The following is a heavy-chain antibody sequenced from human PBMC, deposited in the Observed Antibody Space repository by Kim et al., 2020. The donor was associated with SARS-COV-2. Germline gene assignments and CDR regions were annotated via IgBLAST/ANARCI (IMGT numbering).Heavy chain of an antibody. CDR2: T. J-gene: IGHJ4*02. D-gene: IGHD3-3*01. Sequence: TNYNPSLKSRVTISGDTSKNQFSLKLSSVTAADTAVYYCARGGVAGTPDYWGQGTLVTVSS. V-gene: IGHV4-34*01. CDR3: ARGGVAGTPDY.